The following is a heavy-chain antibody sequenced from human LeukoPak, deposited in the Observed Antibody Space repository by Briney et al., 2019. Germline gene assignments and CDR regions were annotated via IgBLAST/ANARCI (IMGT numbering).Heavy chain of an antibody. Sequence: GGSLRLSCAASGFTFSDYYMSYIRQAPGKGLEWVAVISYDGSNKFYADSVKGRFTISRDNSKNTLYLQMNSLRAEDTAVYYCAKTVRGLTLPDSWGQGTLVTVSS. CDR2: ISYDGSNK. D-gene: IGHD3-10*01. CDR1: GFTFSDYY. CDR3: AKTVRGLTLPDS. J-gene: IGHJ4*02. V-gene: IGHV3-30*18.